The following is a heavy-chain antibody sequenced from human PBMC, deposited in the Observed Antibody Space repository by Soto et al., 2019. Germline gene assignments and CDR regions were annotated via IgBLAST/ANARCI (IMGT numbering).Heavy chain of an antibody. CDR3: ARVGNRTEGLGS. J-gene: IGHJ5*02. Sequence: SETLSLTCAVSGGSVSSTNWWSWVRQSPGKGLEWIGYIYYSGKTYYNPSLKSRVTISVDTSKNQFSLKLTSVTAADTAVYYCARVGNRTEGLGSWGKGPLVTVSS. CDR2: IYYSGKT. V-gene: IGHV4-4*02. CDR1: GGSVSSTNW. D-gene: IGHD1-1*01.